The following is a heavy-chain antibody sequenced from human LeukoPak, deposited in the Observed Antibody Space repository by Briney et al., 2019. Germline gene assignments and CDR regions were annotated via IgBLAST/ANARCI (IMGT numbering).Heavy chain of an antibody. J-gene: IGHJ6*02. V-gene: IGHV3-21*01. CDR3: ARDFRGDMVRGVHYYYGMDV. D-gene: IGHD3-10*01. Sequence: GGSLRLSCAASGFTFSSHSMNWVRQAPGKGLEWVSSISSSGSYIYYADSVKGRFTISRDNAKNSLYLQMNSLRAEDTAVYYCARDFRGDMVRGVHYYYGMDVWSQGTTVTVSS. CDR2: ISSSGSYI. CDR1: GFTFSSHS.